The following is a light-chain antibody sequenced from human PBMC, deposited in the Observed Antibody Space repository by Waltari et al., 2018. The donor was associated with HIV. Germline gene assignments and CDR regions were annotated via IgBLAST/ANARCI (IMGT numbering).Light chain of an antibody. CDR2: SST. CDR1: TGPVILGHY. CDR3: MLFFRPSYL. J-gene: IGLJ2*01. V-gene: IGLV7-43*01. Sequence: QAVVTQEPSVTVSPGGTVTLNCTSATGPVILGHYANWFQQRPGQAPRPLIYSSTRVHSLTTGRVSASRLDDRAALILSTVCPEDDADYYCMLFFRPSYLFGGGTKVTVL.